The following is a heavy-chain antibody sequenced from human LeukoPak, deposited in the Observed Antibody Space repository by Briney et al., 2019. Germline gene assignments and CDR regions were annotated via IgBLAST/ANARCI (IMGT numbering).Heavy chain of an antibody. D-gene: IGHD2-2*01. Sequence: PGGSLRLSCAASGFTFSSYAMHWVRQAPGKGLEWVAVISYDGSNKYYAVSVKGRFTISRDNSKNTLYLQMNSLRAEDTAVYYCAKNLLVVVPAARSWDAFDIWGQGTMVTVSS. V-gene: IGHV3-30-3*02. J-gene: IGHJ3*02. CDR1: GFTFSSYA. CDR3: AKNLLVVVPAARSWDAFDI. CDR2: ISYDGSNK.